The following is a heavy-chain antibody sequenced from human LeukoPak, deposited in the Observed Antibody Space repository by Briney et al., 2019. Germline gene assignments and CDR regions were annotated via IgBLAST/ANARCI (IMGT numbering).Heavy chain of an antibody. D-gene: IGHD2-21*02. CDR2: IYYSGST. V-gene: IGHV4-59*12. CDR3: ARGRVSVTGYYFAMDV. J-gene: IGHJ6*02. Sequence: SETLSLTCTVSGGSISNYYWNWIRQPPGKGLEWIGYIYYSGSTNYNPSLKSRVSISIDTSKNHLSLKLNSVTAADTAVYYCARGRVSVTGYYFAMDVWGQGTTVTVSS. CDR1: GGSISNYY.